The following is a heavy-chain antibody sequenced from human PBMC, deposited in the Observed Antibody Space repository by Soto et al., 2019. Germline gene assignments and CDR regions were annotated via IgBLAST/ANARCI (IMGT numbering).Heavy chain of an antibody. Sequence: SVKVSCKASGGTFSSYAISWVRQAPGQGLEWMGGIIPIFGTANYAQKFQGRVTITADKSTSTAYMELSSLRSEDTAVYYCARDPRPPGVGANNWFDPWGQGTLVTVSS. CDR3: ARDPRPPGVGANNWFDP. D-gene: IGHD1-26*01. J-gene: IGHJ5*02. CDR2: IIPIFGTA. CDR1: GGTFSSYA. V-gene: IGHV1-69*06.